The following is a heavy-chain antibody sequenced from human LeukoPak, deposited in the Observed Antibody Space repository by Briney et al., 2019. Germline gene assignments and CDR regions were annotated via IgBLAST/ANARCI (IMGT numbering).Heavy chain of an antibody. Sequence: SETLSLTCAVYGGSFSGYYWSWIRQPPGKGLEWIGEINHSGSTNYNPSLKSRVTISVDTSKNQFSLKLSSVTAADTAVYYCARGGPNWNYARRGFDYWGQGTLVSVSS. D-gene: IGHD1-7*01. CDR1: GGSFSGYY. CDR2: INHSGST. CDR3: ARGGPNWNYARRGFDY. J-gene: IGHJ4*02. V-gene: IGHV4-34*01.